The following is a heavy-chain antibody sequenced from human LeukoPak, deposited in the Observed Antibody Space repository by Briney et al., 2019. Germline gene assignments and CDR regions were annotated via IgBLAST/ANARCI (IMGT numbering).Heavy chain of an antibody. Sequence: GGSLRLSCAASGFTFSSYAMHWVRQAPGKGLEWVAVISYDGSNKYYADSVKGRFTISRDNSKNTLYLQMNSLRAEDTAVYYCAKVLGLVPGSFDYWGQRTLVTVSS. D-gene: IGHD6-19*01. J-gene: IGHJ4*02. CDR2: ISYDGSNK. CDR1: GFTFSSYA. V-gene: IGHV3-30-3*01. CDR3: AKVLGLVPGSFDY.